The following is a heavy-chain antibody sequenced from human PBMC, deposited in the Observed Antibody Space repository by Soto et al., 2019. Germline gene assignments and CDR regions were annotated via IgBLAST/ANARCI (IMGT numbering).Heavy chain of an antibody. J-gene: IGHJ4*02. CDR3: VKDWSGDVGVRPRYFDY. Sequence: SETLSLTCSISSGSVNIGGYHWTWIRQLPGKGLEWIGNIEYSGSTSYNPSLKSRLTISIDTSKNQFSLPLTSVTVADTAFYYCVKDWSGDVGVRPRYFDYWGQGALVTVSS. D-gene: IGHD1-26*01. CDR2: IEYSGST. CDR1: SGSVNIGGYH. V-gene: IGHV4-31*03.